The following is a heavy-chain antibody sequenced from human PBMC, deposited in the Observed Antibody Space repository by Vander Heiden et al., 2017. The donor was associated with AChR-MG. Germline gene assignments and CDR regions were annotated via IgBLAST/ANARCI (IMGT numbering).Heavy chain of an antibody. CDR2: ISGSGGST. V-gene: IGHV3-23*01. J-gene: IGHJ4*02. CDR3: ATLPPRGIWSGYYTAN. D-gene: IGHD3-3*01. CDR1: GFTFSSYA. Sequence: EVQLLESGGGLVQPGGSLRLSCEASGFTFSSYAMSWVRQAPGKGLEWVSAISGSGGSTYYADSVKGRFTISRDNSKNTLYLQMNSLRAEDTAVYYCATLPPRGIWSGYYTANWGQGTLVTVSS.